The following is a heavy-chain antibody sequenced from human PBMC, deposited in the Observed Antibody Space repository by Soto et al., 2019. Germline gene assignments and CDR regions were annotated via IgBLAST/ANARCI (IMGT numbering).Heavy chain of an antibody. CDR3: ARRWG. V-gene: IGHV3-66*01. D-gene: IGHD1-26*01. CDR1: GFIVSSNY. J-gene: IGHJ3*01. Sequence: EVQLVESGGGLVQPGGSLRLSCAASGFIVSSNYMSWVRQAPGQGPEWVALIYSGGTTHYAESVKGRFTISRDKSKNTLYLQMISLRAEDTAVYYCARRWGWGHGTMVTVSS. CDR2: IYSGGTT.